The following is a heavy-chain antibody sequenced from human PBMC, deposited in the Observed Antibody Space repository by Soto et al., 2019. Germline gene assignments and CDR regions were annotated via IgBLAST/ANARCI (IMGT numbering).Heavy chain of an antibody. D-gene: IGHD5-18*01. Sequence: PGGSLRLSCAPSGFTFGDYPMSWVRQAPGKGLEWLGFIRSKTYGGTTEYAASVEGRFTISRDDSKSIAYLQMNSLKTEDTAVYYCTRLRGCSYGYSDYWGQGTLVTVSS. CDR1: GFTFGDYP. CDR2: IRSKTYGGTT. J-gene: IGHJ4*02. V-gene: IGHV3-49*04. CDR3: TRLRGCSYGYSDY.